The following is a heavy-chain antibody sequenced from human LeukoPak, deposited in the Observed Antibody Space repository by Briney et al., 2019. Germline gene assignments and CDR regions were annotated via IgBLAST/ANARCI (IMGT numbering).Heavy chain of an antibody. D-gene: IGHD3-3*01. Sequence: GASVKVSCKASGYTFTESYIHWVRQAPGQRLEWMGLINPGGDNTNYAQNFQGRVTMTRDTSISTAYMELSRLRSDDTAVYYCASVIGGGFWSGYSHWFDPWGQGTLVTVSS. CDR1: GYTFTESY. CDR2: INPGGDNT. CDR3: ASVIGGGFWSGYSHWFDP. V-gene: IGHV1-2*02. J-gene: IGHJ5*02.